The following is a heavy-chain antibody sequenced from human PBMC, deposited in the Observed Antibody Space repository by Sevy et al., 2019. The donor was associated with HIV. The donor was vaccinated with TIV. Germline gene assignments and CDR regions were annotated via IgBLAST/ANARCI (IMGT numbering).Heavy chain of an antibody. J-gene: IGHJ6*02. CDR3: AKEEAYYYDSSGYYYYYYGMDV. D-gene: IGHD3-22*01. Sequence: GGSLRLSCAASGFTFSSYGMHGVRQAPRKGLEWVAVISYDRSNKYYADSVKGRFTISRDNSKNTLYLQMNSLRAEDTAVYYCAKEEAYYYDSSGYYYYYYGMDVWGQGTTVTVSS. V-gene: IGHV3-30*18. CDR2: ISYDRSNK. CDR1: GFTFSSYG.